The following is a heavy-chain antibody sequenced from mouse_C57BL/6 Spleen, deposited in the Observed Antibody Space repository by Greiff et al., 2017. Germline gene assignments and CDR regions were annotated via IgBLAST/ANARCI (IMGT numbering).Heavy chain of an antibody. CDR2: INYDGSST. J-gene: IGHJ2*01. CDR1: GFTFSDYY. CDR3: ARVTGTVDY. Sequence: EVQVVESEGGLVQPGSSMKLSCTASGFTFSDYYMAWVRQVPEKGLEWVANINYDGSSTYYLDSLKSRFIISRDNAKNILYLQMSSLKSEDTATYYCARVTGTVDYWGQGTTLTVSS. V-gene: IGHV5-16*01. D-gene: IGHD4-1*01.